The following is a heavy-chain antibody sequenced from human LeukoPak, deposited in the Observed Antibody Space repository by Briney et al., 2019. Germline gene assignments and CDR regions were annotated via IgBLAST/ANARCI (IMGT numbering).Heavy chain of an antibody. CDR1: GYTFTSYG. J-gene: IGHJ3*02. V-gene: IGHV1-18*01. CDR2: ISVHNGNT. D-gene: IGHD2-15*01. Sequence: ASVKVSCKASGYTFTSYGISWVRQAPGQGLEWMGWISVHNGNTNYAQKLQGRVTMTTAPSTSTAYMELRSLRSDDTAVYYCARPILRYRPSYDAFDIWGQGTMVTVSS. CDR3: ARPILRYRPSYDAFDI.